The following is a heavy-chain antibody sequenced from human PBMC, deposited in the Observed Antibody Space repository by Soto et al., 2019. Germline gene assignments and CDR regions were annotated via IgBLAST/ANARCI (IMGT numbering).Heavy chain of an antibody. CDR3: AKEGDIVVVPAPLDY. CDR2: ISYDGSNK. J-gene: IGHJ4*02. CDR1: GFTFSSYG. D-gene: IGHD2-2*01. V-gene: IGHV3-30*18. Sequence: QVQLVESGGGVVQPGRSLRLSCAASGFTFSSYGMHWVRQAPGKGLEWVAVISYDGSNKYYADSVKGRFTISRDNSKNTLYLQMNSLRAEDTAVYYCAKEGDIVVVPAPLDYWGQGTLVTVSS.